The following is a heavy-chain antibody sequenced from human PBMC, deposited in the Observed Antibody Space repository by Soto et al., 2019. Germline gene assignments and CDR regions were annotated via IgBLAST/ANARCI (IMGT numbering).Heavy chain of an antibody. J-gene: IGHJ6*02. Sequence: ASVKVSCKASVYTFTSYDINWVRQATGQGLEWMGWMNPNSGNTGYAQKFQGRVTMTRNTSISTAYMELSSLRSEDTAVYYCARKGSIAVAGYYYYGMDVWGQGTTVTVSS. V-gene: IGHV1-8*01. CDR3: ARKGSIAVAGYYYYGMDV. D-gene: IGHD6-19*01. CDR1: VYTFTSYD. CDR2: MNPNSGNT.